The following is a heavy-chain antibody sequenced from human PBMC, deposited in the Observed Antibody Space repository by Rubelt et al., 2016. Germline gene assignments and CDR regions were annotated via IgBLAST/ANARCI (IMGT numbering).Heavy chain of an antibody. V-gene: IGHV2-70*01. CDR2: IDWDDDK. Sequence: QVTLRESGPALVKPTQTLTLTCTFSGFSLSTSGMCVSWIRQPPGKALEWLALIDWDDDKYYSTSLRTRPTISKDTSKSRVVLTMTDMDPVDTATYYCARTQTETEPDYWGQGTLVTVSS. D-gene: IGHD1-1*01. CDR1: GFSLSTSGMC. CDR3: ARTQTETEPDY. J-gene: IGHJ4*02.